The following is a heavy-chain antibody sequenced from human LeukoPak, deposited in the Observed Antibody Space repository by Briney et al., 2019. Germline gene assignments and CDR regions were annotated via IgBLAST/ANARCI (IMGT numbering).Heavy chain of an antibody. CDR2: ISSDGNT. CDR1: GDSVSSSSYY. J-gene: IGHJ5*02. D-gene: IGHD3-22*01. Sequence: SETLSLTCTVSGDSVSSSSYYWDWIRQPPGKGLEWIGSISSDGNTHFNTSLKNRVTMSVDTSKNQFSLKLTSVTAADTAVYFCARLKDSYDNGSDKWFDPWGQGTLGTVSS. V-gene: IGHV4-39*01. CDR3: ARLKDSYDNGSDKWFDP.